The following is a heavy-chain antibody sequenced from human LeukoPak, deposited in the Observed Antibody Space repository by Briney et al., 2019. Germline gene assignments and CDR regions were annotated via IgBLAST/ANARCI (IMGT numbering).Heavy chain of an antibody. Sequence: GSLRLSCAASGFTFSRHAMSWIRQPPGKGLEWIGSFYYSGSTYYNPSLKSRVTISVDTSKNQFSLKLSSVTAADTAVYYCASRYGSSGSYEWGQGTLVTVSS. CDR1: GFTFSRHA. CDR2: FYYSGST. V-gene: IGHV4-39*01. D-gene: IGHD1-26*01. J-gene: IGHJ4*02. CDR3: ASRYGSSGSYE.